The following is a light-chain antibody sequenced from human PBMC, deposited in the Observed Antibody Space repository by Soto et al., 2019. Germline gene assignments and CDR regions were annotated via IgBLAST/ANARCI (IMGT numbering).Light chain of an antibody. J-gene: IGKJ1*01. CDR3: QQYTNYPWT. CDR1: QSVSTW. Sequence: DIQMTQSPSTLSASVGDRVTITCRASQSVSTWLAWYQQKPGKAPTLLIYDTSILQRGVPARFSGSAAGTEFTRTICSLQPEDFATYYCQQYTNYPWTFGQGTEVEIK. CDR2: DTS. V-gene: IGKV1-5*01.